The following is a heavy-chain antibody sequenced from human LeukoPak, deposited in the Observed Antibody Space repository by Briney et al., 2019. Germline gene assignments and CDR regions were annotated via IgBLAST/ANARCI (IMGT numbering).Heavy chain of an antibody. CDR2: IYHSGST. J-gene: IGHJ3*02. CDR1: GGFISSYY. Sequence: PSETLSLTCTVSGGFISSYYWSWIRQPLGKGLEWIGSIYHSGSTYYNPSLKSRVTISVDTSKNQFSLKLSSVTAADTAVYYCARDAYDYVWGSYRLGVTDAFDIWGQGTMVTVSS. D-gene: IGHD3-16*02. V-gene: IGHV4-38-2*02. CDR3: ARDAYDYVWGSYRLGVTDAFDI.